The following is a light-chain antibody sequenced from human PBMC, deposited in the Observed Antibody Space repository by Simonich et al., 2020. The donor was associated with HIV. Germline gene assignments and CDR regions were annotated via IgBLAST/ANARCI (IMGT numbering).Light chain of an antibody. J-gene: IGKJ1*01. CDR2: WAA. CDR3: QQYYSTPPT. Sequence: DIVMTQSPDSLAVSLGERATINCKSSRTILYSSNNKNYLAWYQQKPGQPPKRLIYWAATRESGVPDRFSASGSGTDFTLTISSLQAEDVAVYSCQQYYSTPPTFGQGTKVEIK. V-gene: IGKV4-1*01. CDR1: RTILYSSNNKNY.